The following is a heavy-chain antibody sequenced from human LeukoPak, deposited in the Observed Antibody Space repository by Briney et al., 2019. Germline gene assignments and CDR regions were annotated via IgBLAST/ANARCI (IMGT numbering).Heavy chain of an antibody. CDR3: ARSGGSYSGFDP. V-gene: IGHV1-46*01. D-gene: IGHD1-26*01. J-gene: IGHJ5*02. CDR2: INPSGGST. CDR1: GYTFTSYY. Sequence: ASVKVSCKASGYTFTSYYMHWVRQAPGQGLEGMGIINPSGGSTSYAQKFQGRVTMTRDMSTSTVYMELSSLRSEDTAVYYCARSGGSYSGFDPWGQGTLVTVSS.